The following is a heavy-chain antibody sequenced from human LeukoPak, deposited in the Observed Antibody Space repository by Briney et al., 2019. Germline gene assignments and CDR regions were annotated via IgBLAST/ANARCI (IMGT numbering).Heavy chain of an antibody. Sequence: GGSLRLSCAASGFTFSSYEMNWVRQAPGKGLEWVSYISSSGSTIYYADSVKGRFTISRDNAKNSLYLQMNSLRAEDTAVYYCARVKXYYXXMXVWGKGTXXTXXS. CDR1: GFTFSSYE. CDR2: ISSSGSTI. CDR3: ARVKXYYXXMXV. J-gene: IGHJ6*03. V-gene: IGHV3-48*03.